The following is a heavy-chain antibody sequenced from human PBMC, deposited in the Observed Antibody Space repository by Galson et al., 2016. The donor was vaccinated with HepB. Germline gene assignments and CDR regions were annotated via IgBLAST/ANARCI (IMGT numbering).Heavy chain of an antibody. CDR1: GGSFSDSY. CDR3: ARGGRPRI. CDR2: INHSGNT. Sequence: SETLSLTCAVYGGSFSDSYWSWIRQPPGKGLEWIGEINHSGNTNYNPSLKSRVTISVDTSKNQFSLKLSSVTAADTAVYCCARGGRPRIWGQGTMVTVSS. V-gene: IGHV4-34*01. J-gene: IGHJ3*02. D-gene: IGHD3-10*01.